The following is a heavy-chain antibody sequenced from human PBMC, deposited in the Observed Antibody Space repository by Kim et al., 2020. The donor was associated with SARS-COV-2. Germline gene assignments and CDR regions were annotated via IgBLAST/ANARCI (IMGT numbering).Heavy chain of an antibody. V-gene: IGHV1-8*01. CDR2: T. Sequence: TDYAQEFQGRITMPRHTSISTDYMELSSLRSEDTAVYYCARGLSHDWFDPWGQGTLVTVSS. CDR3: ARGLSHDWFDP. J-gene: IGHJ5*02.